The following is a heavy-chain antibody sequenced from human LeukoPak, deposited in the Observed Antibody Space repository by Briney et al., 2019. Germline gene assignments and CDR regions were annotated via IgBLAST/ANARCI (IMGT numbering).Heavy chain of an antibody. D-gene: IGHD3-10*01. CDR1: GGSISSSSYY. Sequence: SETLSLTCTVSGGSISSSSYYWGWIRQPPGKGLEWIGSIYYSGSTYYNPSLKSRVTISVDTSKNQFSLKLSSVTAADTAVYYCARHRHKTPNYYGSGSLYYFDYWGQGTLVTVSS. CDR3: ARHRHKTPNYYGSGSLYYFDY. V-gene: IGHV4-39*01. J-gene: IGHJ4*02. CDR2: IYYSGST.